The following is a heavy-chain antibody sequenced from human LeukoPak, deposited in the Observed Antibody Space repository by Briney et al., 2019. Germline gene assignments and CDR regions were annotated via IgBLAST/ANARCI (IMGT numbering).Heavy chain of an antibody. Sequence: SVKVSRKASGGTFSSYAISWVRQAPGQGLEWMGRIIPIFGTANYAQKFQGRVTITTDESTSTAYMELSSLRSEDTAVYYCARAPCSGGSCYSLEFDYWGQGTLVTVSS. CDR3: ARAPCSGGSCYSLEFDY. D-gene: IGHD2-15*01. V-gene: IGHV1-69*05. J-gene: IGHJ4*02. CDR1: GGTFSSYA. CDR2: IIPIFGTA.